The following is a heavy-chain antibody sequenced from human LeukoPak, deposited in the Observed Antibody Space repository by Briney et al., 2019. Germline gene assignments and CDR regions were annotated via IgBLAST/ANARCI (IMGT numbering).Heavy chain of an antibody. Sequence: GGSLRLSCAASGFTVSSNYMSWVRQAPGKGLEWVSAIYSGGSTYYADSVKGRFTISRDNSKNTLYLQMNSLRAEDTAVYYCARMTTVVRIDYWGQGTLVTVSS. CDR1: GFTVSSNY. D-gene: IGHD4-23*01. CDR3: ARMTTVVRIDY. V-gene: IGHV3-53*01. J-gene: IGHJ4*02. CDR2: IYSGGST.